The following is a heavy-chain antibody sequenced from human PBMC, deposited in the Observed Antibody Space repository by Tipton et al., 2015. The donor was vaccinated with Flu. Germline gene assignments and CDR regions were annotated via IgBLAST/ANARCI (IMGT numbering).Heavy chain of an antibody. CDR2: IYYAGGI. V-gene: IGHV4-59*03. CDR1: GGSISSYY. Sequence: TLSLTCTVSGGSISSYYWSWIRPSPGKGLEWIAYIYYAGGINYNPSLKSRATISVDTPRNQFSLKLSAVTAAETVVYYCAASPWGLHGDYYFELWGRGALVTVSS. D-gene: IGHD2-21*01. CDR3: AASPWGLHGDYYFEL. J-gene: IGHJ4*02.